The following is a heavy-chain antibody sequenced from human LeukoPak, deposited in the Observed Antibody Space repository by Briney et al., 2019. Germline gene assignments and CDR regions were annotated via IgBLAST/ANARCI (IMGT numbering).Heavy chain of an antibody. D-gene: IGHD4-23*01. Sequence: GASVKVFCKVSGYTLNELSMHWVRQAPGKGLEWMGGFDPADGETVYAHRFQGRLTMTEDTSTNTGYMELTSLRSEDTAVYYCAADGGGLSSVVTPRSSPFDYWGQGTLVTVSS. V-gene: IGHV1-24*01. CDR1: GYTLNELS. CDR2: FDPADGET. J-gene: IGHJ4*02. CDR3: AADGGGLSSVVTPRSSPFDY.